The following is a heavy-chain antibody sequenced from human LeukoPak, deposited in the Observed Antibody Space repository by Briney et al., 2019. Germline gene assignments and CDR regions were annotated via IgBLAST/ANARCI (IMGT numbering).Heavy chain of an antibody. J-gene: IGHJ4*02. D-gene: IGHD4-17*01. CDR2: IYHSGST. CDR3: ARALRAFDY. Sequence: SETLSLTCAVSGXSISISNGWSWVRQPPGKGLEWIGEIYHSGSTNYNPSLKSRVTISVDKTKNQFSLKLTSVTAADTAVYYCARALRAFDYWGQGTLVTVSS. CDR1: GXSISISNG. V-gene: IGHV4-4*02.